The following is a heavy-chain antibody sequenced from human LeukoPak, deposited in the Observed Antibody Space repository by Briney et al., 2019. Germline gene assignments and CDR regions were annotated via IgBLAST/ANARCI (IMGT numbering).Heavy chain of an antibody. Sequence: PGRSLRLSCAASGFTFSSYAMSWVRQAPGKGLEWVSVISGSGAGTYYTDSVKGRFTISRDNSKNTLYLQMNSLRAEDTAVYYCAKDRGEVPARGWFDPWGQGTLVTVSS. CDR2: ISGSGAGT. V-gene: IGHV3-23*01. D-gene: IGHD2-2*01. J-gene: IGHJ5*02. CDR1: GFTFSSYA. CDR3: AKDRGEVPARGWFDP.